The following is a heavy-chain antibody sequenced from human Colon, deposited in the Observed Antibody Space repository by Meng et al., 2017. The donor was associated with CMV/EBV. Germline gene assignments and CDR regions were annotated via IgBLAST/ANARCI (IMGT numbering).Heavy chain of an antibody. J-gene: IGHJ4*02. V-gene: IGHV1-18*01. CDR2: ISAYNGDT. CDR1: GCTFSNYG. CDR3: ARGMGGLGYYFDS. Sequence: QAQLVQSGDEVKKPGASVKVSCKTSGCTFSNYGITWVRQAPGQGLEWMGWISAYNGDTNYEQKFQGRVTMTTDRSTSTAYMELRSLRSDDTAVYYCARGMGGLGYYFDSWGQGTLVTVSS. D-gene: IGHD3-16*01.